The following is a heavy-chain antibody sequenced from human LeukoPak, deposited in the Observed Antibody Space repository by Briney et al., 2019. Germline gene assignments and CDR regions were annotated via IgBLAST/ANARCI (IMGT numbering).Heavy chain of an antibody. V-gene: IGHV3-30*04. CDR1: GFTFSSYA. D-gene: IGHD6-19*01. CDR3: AKDVGWLATHDAFDI. J-gene: IGHJ3*02. CDR2: ISYDGSNK. Sequence: GGSLRLSCAASGFTFSSYAMHWVRQAPGKGLEWVAVISYDGSNKYYADSVKGRFTISRDNSKNTLYLQMNSLRAEDTAVYYCAKDVGWLATHDAFDIWGQGTMVTVSS.